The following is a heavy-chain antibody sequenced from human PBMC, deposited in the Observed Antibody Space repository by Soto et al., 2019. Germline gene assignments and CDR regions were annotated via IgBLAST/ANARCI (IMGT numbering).Heavy chain of an antibody. CDR1: GYTLTELS. D-gene: IGHD1-26*01. J-gene: IGHJ4*02. CDR3: ATDLLLVGASYY. CDR2: FDPEDGET. V-gene: IGHV1-24*01. Sequence: ASVKVSCKVSGYTLTELSIHWVRQAPGKGLEWMGGFDPEDGETIYAQKFQGRVTMTEDTSTDTAYMELSSLRSEDTAVYYCATDLLLVGASYYWGQGTLVTVSS.